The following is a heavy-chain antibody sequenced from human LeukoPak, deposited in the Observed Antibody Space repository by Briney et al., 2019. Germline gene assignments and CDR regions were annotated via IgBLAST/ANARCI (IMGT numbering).Heavy chain of an antibody. V-gene: IGHV3-20*04. J-gene: IGHJ4*02. CDR1: GFTFDDSA. Sequence: AGGSLRLSCAGSGFTFDDSAMHWVRQAPGKGLEWVSGINWNGGSTGYADSVEGRFTISRDNAKNSQYLQMNSLRVEDTALYYCARAQTYGDSRLLLDYWGQGTLVTVSS. CDR3: ARAQTYGDSRLLLDY. CDR2: INWNGGST. D-gene: IGHD2-21*02.